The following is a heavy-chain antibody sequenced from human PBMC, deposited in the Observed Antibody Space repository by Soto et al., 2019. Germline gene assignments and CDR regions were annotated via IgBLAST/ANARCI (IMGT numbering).Heavy chain of an antibody. CDR2: IYPSGIT. D-gene: IGHD6-19*01. V-gene: IGHV4-4*02. J-gene: IGHJ4*02. CDR1: GGSISSSNW. Sequence: QVQLQESGPGLVKPSGTLSLTCAVSGGSISSSNWWSWVRHPPGKGLEWIGEIYPSGITNYNPSLKGRVTILVDKSKSQFSLKLSSVTAADTAVYYCARVAVAGTRVDYWGQGTLVTVSS. CDR3: ARVAVAGTRVDY.